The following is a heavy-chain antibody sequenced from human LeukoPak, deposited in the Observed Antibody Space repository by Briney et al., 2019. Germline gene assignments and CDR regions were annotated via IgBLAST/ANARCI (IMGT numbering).Heavy chain of an antibody. CDR1: GFDVNDNF. J-gene: IGHJ4*01. CDR3: VRRHDY. CDR2: TYASGGA. Sequence: GVLRLSCVASGFDVNDNFMIWIRQAPGQGLEWISITYASGGAYHAESVKGRFSAFRDTSKNTIFLQMNNLRAGDTAMYYCVRRHDYWGHGTLVTVSS. V-gene: IGHV3-53*01.